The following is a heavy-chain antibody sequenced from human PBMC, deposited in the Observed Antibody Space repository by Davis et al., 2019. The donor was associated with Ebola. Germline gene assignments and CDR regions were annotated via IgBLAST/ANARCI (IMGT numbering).Heavy chain of an antibody. D-gene: IGHD3-22*01. V-gene: IGHV5-51*01. Sequence: GESLKISCQGSGYSFNIYWIAWVRQMPGKGLEWMGIMHPGDSETAYSPSFQGQVTFSADKSITTAYLQWSSLKASDTAIYYCARLVTLGYNYYYYGMDVWGQGTTVTVSS. J-gene: IGHJ6*02. CDR2: MHPGDSET. CDR3: ARLVTLGYNYYYYGMDV. CDR1: GYSFNIYW.